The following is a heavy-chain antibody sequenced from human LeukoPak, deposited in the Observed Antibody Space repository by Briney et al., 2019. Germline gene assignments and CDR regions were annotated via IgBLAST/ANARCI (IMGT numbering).Heavy chain of an antibody. CDR3: VTGLVVRGVMGVWFDP. J-gene: IGHJ5*02. Sequence: ASVKVSCKVSGHSLIDLSMHWVRQGPGKGLEWMGGLDPEVGETIYAQKFQGRVTMTEDTSTDTANMYLSSLTSEDTAVYFCVTGLVVRGVMGVWFDPWGQGTLVTVSS. D-gene: IGHD3-10*01. CDR2: LDPEVGET. CDR1: GHSLIDLS. V-gene: IGHV1-24*01.